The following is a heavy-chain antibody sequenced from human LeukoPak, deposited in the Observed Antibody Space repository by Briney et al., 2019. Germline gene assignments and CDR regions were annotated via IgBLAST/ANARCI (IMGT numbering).Heavy chain of an antibody. CDR3: AREPLPYYYDSSGYLDY. CDR1: GFTFSSYG. CDR2: IWYDGSNK. Sequence: GGSLRLSCAASGFTFSSYGMHWVRQAPGKGLEWVAVIWYDGSNKYYADSVEGRFTISRDNSKNTLYLQMNSLRAEDTAVYYCAREPLPYYYDSSGYLDYWGQGTLVTVSS. D-gene: IGHD3-22*01. V-gene: IGHV3-33*01. J-gene: IGHJ4*02.